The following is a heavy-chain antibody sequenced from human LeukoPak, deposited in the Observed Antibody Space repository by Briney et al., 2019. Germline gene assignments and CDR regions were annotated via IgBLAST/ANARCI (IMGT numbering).Heavy chain of an antibody. J-gene: IGHJ4*02. D-gene: IGHD3-10*01. V-gene: IGHV1-46*01. CDR1: GYTFTSYY. CDR2: INPSGGST. Sequence: ASVKVSCKASGYTFTSYYMHWVRQAPGQGLEWMGIINPSGGSTSYAQKFQGRVTMTRDTSTSTVYMELSSLRSEDTAVYYCARVRGVIIYPRHYYFDYWGQGTLVTVSS. CDR3: ARVRGVIIYPRHYYFDY.